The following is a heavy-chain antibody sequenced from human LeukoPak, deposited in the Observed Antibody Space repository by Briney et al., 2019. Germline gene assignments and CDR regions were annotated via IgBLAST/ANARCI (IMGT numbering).Heavy chain of an antibody. CDR3: AFYYYYGMDV. CDR2: ISGSSSYI. V-gene: IGHV3-21*01. J-gene: IGHJ6*02. CDR1: GFTFSSYG. Sequence: GGSLRLSCAASGFTFSSYGMSWVRQAPGKGLEWVSSISGSSSYIYYADSVKGRFTISRDNAKKSLYLQMSSLRAEDTAVYYYAFYYYYGMDVWGQGTTVTVSS.